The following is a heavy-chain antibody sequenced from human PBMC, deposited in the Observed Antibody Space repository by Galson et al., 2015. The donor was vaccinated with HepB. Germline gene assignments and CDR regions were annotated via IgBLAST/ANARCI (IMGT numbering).Heavy chain of an antibody. CDR1: GYTFTSYY. V-gene: IGHV1-46*01. J-gene: IGHJ4*02. D-gene: IGHD3-22*01. CDR3: ARDQGDTSYYDSSGYYFDY. Sequence: SVKVSCKASGYTFTSYYMHWVRQAPGQGLEWMGIINPSGGSTSYAQKFQGRVTMTRDTSTSTVYMELSSLRSEDTAVYYCARDQGDTSYYDSSGYYFDYWGQGTLVTASS. CDR2: INPSGGST.